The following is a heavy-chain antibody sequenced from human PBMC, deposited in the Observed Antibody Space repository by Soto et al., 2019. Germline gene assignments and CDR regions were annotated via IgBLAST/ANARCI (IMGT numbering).Heavy chain of an antibody. CDR1: GFTFSSYA. CDR3: ARDAYCSSTSCYAGYYYGMDV. CDR2: ISYDGSNK. Sequence: QVQLVESGGGVVQPGRSLRLSCAASGFTFSSYAMHWVRQAPGKGLEWVAVISYDGSNKYYADSVKGRFTISRDNSKNTLYLQMNSLRAEDTAVYYCARDAYCSSTSCYAGYYYGMDVWGQGTTVTVSS. J-gene: IGHJ6*02. D-gene: IGHD2-2*01. V-gene: IGHV3-30-3*01.